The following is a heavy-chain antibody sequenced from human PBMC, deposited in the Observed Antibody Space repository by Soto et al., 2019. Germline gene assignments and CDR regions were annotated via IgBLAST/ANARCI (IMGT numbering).Heavy chain of an antibody. CDR3: ASPTRPANTAMVIVVWYDAFDI. CDR1: GGSISSSSYY. J-gene: IGHJ3*02. Sequence: SETLSLTCTVSGGSISSSSYYWGWIRQPPGKGLEWIGSIYYSGSTYYNPSLKSRVTISVDTSKNQFSLKLSSVTAADTAVYYCASPTRPANTAMVIVVWYDAFDIWGQGTMVTVSS. CDR2: IYYSGST. D-gene: IGHD5-18*01. V-gene: IGHV4-39*01.